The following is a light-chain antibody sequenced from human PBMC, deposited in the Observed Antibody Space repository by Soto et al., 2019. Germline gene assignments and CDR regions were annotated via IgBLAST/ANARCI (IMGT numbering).Light chain of an antibody. V-gene: IGKV3-20*01. CDR1: QSVSSNY. CDR3: QQYGSSSWT. Sequence: EIVLTQSPGTLSLSPGDRATLSCRASQSVSSNYLAWYQQQKPGQAPRLLIYGASSRATGVPDRFSGSGSGTDFTLAISRLEPEDFVMYYCQQYGSSSWTFGQGTKVEIK. J-gene: IGKJ1*01. CDR2: GAS.